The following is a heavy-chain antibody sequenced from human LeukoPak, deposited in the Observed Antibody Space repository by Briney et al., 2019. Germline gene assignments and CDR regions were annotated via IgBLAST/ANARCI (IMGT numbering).Heavy chain of an antibody. CDR2: ISYDGSSK. V-gene: IGHV3-30*04. J-gene: IGHJ3*02. Sequence: GGSLRLSCAASGFTFSTYAMHWVRQAPGKGLEWVAVISYDGSSKYYADSVKGRFTISRDNSKSTLYLQMNSLRAEDTAVYYCARARSSYGYGDAFDIWGQGIMVTVSS. CDR3: ARARSSYGYGDAFDI. CDR1: GFTFSTYA. D-gene: IGHD5-18*01.